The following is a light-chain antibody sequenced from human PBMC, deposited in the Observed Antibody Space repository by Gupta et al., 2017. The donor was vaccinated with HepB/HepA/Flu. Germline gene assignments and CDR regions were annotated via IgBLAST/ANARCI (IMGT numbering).Light chain of an antibody. J-gene: IGLJ2*01. Sequence: QSALTQPASVSGSPGPSITISCTGTSSDVGGYNYVSWYQQHPGKAPKLMIYDASNRPSGVSNRFSGSKSGNTASLTISGLQAEDEADYYCSSYTSSSSVVFGGGTKLTVL. CDR2: DAS. CDR1: SSDVGGYNY. V-gene: IGLV2-14*01. CDR3: SSYTSSSSVV.